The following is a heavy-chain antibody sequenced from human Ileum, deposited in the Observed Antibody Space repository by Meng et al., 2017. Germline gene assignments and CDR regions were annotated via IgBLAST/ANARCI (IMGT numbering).Heavy chain of an antibody. D-gene: IGHD1-26*01. CDR3: ARDFSGSYYTNYFDY. V-gene: IGHV3-21*01. CDR1: GFSLRSYS. J-gene: IGHJ4*01. Sequence: EVQPVESGGGLVKPGGSLRLSCAASGFSLRSYSVNWVRQAPGKGLEWVSSISSSSSYIFYADSVKGRFTISRDNAKNSVYLQMNCLRAEDTAVYYCARDFSGSYYTNYFDYWGHGTLVTVSS. CDR2: ISSSSSYI.